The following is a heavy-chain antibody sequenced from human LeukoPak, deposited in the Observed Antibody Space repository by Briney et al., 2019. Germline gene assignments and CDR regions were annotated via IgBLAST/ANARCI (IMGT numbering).Heavy chain of an antibody. D-gene: IGHD2-2*02. CDR3: ARDPGYCSSTSCYKSRKNFDY. CDR1: GFTFSSYA. J-gene: IGHJ4*02. V-gene: IGHV3-30*04. CDR2: ISYDGSNK. Sequence: PGGSLRLSCAASGFTFSSYAMHWVRQAPGKGLEWVAVISYDGSNKYYADSVKGRFTISRDNSKNTLYLQMNSLRAEDTAVYYCARDPGYCSSTSCYKSRKNFDYWGQGTLVTVSS.